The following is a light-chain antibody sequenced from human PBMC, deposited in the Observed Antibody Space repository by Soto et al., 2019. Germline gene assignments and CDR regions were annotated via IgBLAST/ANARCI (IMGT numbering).Light chain of an antibody. V-gene: IGKV3-11*01. J-gene: IGKJ2*01. CDR3: QQYDDRAPYT. Sequence: EVVLTQSPDTLSLPPGERATLSCRASQSISSYLAWYQQKPGQAPRLLIYDASSRATGIPARFSGSGSGTDFTLTISSLEPEDFAVYYCQQYDDRAPYTFGQGTKLEIK. CDR1: QSISSY. CDR2: DAS.